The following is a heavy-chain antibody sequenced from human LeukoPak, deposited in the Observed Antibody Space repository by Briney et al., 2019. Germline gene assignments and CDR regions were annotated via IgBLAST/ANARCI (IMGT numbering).Heavy chain of an antibody. V-gene: IGHV5-51*01. CDR3: VRREGFISGWPFDY. Sequence: GESLKISCKGSGFTFTKYWIGWVRQMPGKGLEWMGIMYLGDSETRYSPSFQGQVTISADKSISTVFLQWSSLKASDTAMYYCVRREGFISGWPFDYWGQGTLVTVSS. D-gene: IGHD6-19*01. CDR2: MYLGDSET. J-gene: IGHJ4*02. CDR1: GFTFTKYW.